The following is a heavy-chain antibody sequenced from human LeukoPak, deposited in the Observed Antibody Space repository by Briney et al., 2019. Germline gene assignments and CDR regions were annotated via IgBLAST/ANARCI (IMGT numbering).Heavy chain of an antibody. V-gene: IGHV4-59*01. CDR2: ISSSAST. CDR1: VSFDSFSSYH. Sequence: KPSETLSLTCTVSVSFDSFSSYHWSWLRQPPGKGLEWIGYISSSASTSYNPSLKSRLTISVYTTKNQFSLKLSSVTAADTAVYYCARVGRGDHTWGSYSCDHWGQGTLVSVSS. D-gene: IGHD3-16*01. J-gene: IGHJ4*02. CDR3: ARVGRGDHTWGSYSCDH.